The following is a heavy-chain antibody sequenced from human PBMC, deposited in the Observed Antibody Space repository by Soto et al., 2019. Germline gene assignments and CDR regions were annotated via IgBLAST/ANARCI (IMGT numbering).Heavy chain of an antibody. J-gene: IGHJ1*01. Sequence: GGALRLSCAASGFTLSDYYMSWVRQAPGEGLEWVSYISSSGSTIYYADSVKGRFTISRDNAKNSLYLQMNSLRAEDTAVYYCAGSYYYDSSGYPLEVQHWGQGTLVTVSS. CDR1: GFTLSDYY. V-gene: IGHV3-11*01. D-gene: IGHD3-22*01. CDR2: ISSSGSTI. CDR3: AGSYYYDSSGYPLEVQH.